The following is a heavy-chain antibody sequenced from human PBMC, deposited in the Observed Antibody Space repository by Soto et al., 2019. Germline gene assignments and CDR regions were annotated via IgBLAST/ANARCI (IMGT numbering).Heavy chain of an antibody. Sequence: GGSPRLSCAASGFTFSSYSMNWVRQAPGKGLEWVSSISSSSSYIYYADSVKGRFTISRDNAKNSLYLQMNSLRAEDTAVYYCARDYVSATVVTEGYWGQGTLVTVSS. CDR1: GFTFSSYS. D-gene: IGHD2-15*01. V-gene: IGHV3-21*01. CDR2: ISSSSSYI. CDR3: ARDYVSATVVTEGY. J-gene: IGHJ4*02.